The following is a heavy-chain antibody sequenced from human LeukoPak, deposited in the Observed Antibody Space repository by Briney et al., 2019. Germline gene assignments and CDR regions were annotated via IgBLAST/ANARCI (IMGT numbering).Heavy chain of an antibody. D-gene: IGHD6-19*01. Sequence: ASVKVSCKASGYTFTDYYMHWVRQAPGQGLEWMGWINPNSGGTNYAQKFQGRVTMTRDTSISTAYMELSRLRSDDTAVYYCASSSGWAHDAFDIWGQGTMVTVSS. CDR1: GYTFTDYY. J-gene: IGHJ3*02. CDR2: INPNSGGT. V-gene: IGHV1-2*02. CDR3: ASSSGWAHDAFDI.